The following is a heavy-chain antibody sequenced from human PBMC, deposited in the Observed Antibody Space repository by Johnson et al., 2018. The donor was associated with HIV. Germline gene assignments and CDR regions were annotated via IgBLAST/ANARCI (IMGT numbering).Heavy chain of an antibody. CDR2: ISYDGSNT. CDR3: ARKQWLAKISSDAFDV. V-gene: IGHV3-30*04. CDR1: GFTFSSYA. Sequence: QVQLVESGGGVVQPGRSLRLSCAASGFTFSSYAMHWVRQAPGKGLEWVAVISYDGSNTDYADSVKGRFTISRDNAKNTLYLQMNSLRAEDTAAYYCARKQWLAKISSDAFDVWGQGTMVTVSS. D-gene: IGHD6-19*01. J-gene: IGHJ3*01.